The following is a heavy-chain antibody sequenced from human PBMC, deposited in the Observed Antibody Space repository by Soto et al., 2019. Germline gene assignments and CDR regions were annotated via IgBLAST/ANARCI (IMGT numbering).Heavy chain of an antibody. V-gene: IGHV1-69*06. D-gene: IGHD3-22*01. CDR2: IIPIFGTT. Sequence: SGKVSCKASGGTFGSDAITWVRQAPGQGLEWVGRIIPIFGTTNYAQNLQGRVTISADKSTLTSYMELHSLTSDDTALYYCARDRTDSGYYTNWLDPWGQGTQVTVSS. CDR3: ARDRTDSGYYTNWLDP. J-gene: IGHJ5*02. CDR1: GGTFGSDA.